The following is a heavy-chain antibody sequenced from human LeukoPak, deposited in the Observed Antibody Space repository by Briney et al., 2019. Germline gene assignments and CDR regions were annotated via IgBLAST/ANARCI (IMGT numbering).Heavy chain of an antibody. Sequence: ASVKVSCKVSGYTLTELSMHWVRQAPGKGLEWMGGFDPEDGETIYAQKFQGRVTMTEDTSTDTAYMELSSLRSEDTAVYYCATRTLSYYDSSARAEYFQHRGQGTLVTVSS. J-gene: IGHJ1*01. CDR3: ATRTLSYYDSSARAEYFQH. CDR2: FDPEDGET. CDR1: GYTLTELS. D-gene: IGHD3-22*01. V-gene: IGHV1-24*01.